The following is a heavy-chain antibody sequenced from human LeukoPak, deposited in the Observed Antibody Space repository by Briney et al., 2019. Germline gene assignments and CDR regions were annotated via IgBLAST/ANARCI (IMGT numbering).Heavy chain of an antibody. V-gene: IGHV3-7*05. D-gene: IGHD4-11*01. Sequence: SGGSLRLSCAASGFIFRNYWMSWVRQAPGKGLEWVANINQDGSVKNHVDSVKGRFTISRDNAKNSLYLQMNSLRPEDMAVYYCARGAPYRDSDDYWGQGTLVTASS. CDR2: INQDGSVK. CDR3: ARGAPYRDSDDY. CDR1: GFIFRNYW. J-gene: IGHJ4*02.